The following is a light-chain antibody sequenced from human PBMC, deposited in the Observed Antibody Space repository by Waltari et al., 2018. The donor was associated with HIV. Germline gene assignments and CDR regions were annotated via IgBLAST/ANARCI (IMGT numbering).Light chain of an antibody. CDR1: SSDVGSYNL. Sequence: QSALTQPASVSGSPGQSITISCTGTSSDVGSYNLVSWYQQHPGKAPKLMIYEVSKRPSGVSERFSGSKSGNTASLTISVLQAEDEADYYCCSYAGSSYIFGTGTKVTVL. V-gene: IGLV2-23*02. CDR2: EVS. CDR3: CSYAGSSYI. J-gene: IGLJ1*01.